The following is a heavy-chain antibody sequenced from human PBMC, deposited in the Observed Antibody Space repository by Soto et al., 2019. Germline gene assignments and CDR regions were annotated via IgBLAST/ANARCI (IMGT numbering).Heavy chain of an antibody. CDR1: GFTFSSYA. CDR2: ISGSGGST. D-gene: IGHD5-12*01. Sequence: EVQLLESGGGLVQPGGSLRLSCAASGFTFSSYAMSWVRQAPGKGLEWVSAISGSGGSTYYADSLKGRFTISRDNSKNTRYLQMNSLRAEDTAVYYCAKGGERRDGYNSGYWGQGTLVTVSS. CDR3: AKGGERRDGYNSGY. J-gene: IGHJ4*02. V-gene: IGHV3-23*01.